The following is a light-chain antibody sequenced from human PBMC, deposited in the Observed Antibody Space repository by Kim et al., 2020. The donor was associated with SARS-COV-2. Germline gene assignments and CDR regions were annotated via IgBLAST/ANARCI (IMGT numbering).Light chain of an antibody. V-gene: IGKV3-20*01. CDR3: QQYGSSRFT. Sequence: SPGERATLPCRPSRSVSSSYLAWYNPKPGQAPRRLSYGACSRATGIPDRFSGSGSGTDFTLTISRLEPEDFAVYYCQQYGSSRFTFGPGTKVDIK. J-gene: IGKJ3*01. CDR2: GAC. CDR1: RSVSSSY.